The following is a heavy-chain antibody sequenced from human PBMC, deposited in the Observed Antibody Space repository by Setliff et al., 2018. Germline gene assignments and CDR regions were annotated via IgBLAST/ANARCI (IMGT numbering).Heavy chain of an antibody. J-gene: IGHJ4*02. CDR1: GYSISSGYY. V-gene: IGHV4-38-2*02. Sequence: PSETLSLTCTVSGYSISSGYYWGWIRQPPGKGLEWIGCIYHSGSTNYNPSLKSRVTISVDTSKNQFSLKLSSVTAADTALYYCTVYNTGSSKDHYWGQGTPVTVSS. CDR2: IYHSGST. D-gene: IGHD2-8*02. CDR3: TVYNTGSSKDHY.